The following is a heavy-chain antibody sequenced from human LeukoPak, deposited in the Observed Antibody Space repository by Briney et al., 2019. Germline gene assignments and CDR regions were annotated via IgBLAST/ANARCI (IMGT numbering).Heavy chain of an antibody. CDR3: VKGEQWLGYFDY. CDR1: GFTVSSYA. Sequence: GGSLRLSCAASGFTVSSYAMNWVRQAPGKGLEWVSGISGSGGDTYYADSVKGRFTISRNNYKNTLYLQMNSLRAEDTAVYYCVKGEQWLGYFDYWGEGTLVTVSS. D-gene: IGHD6-19*01. J-gene: IGHJ4*01. CDR2: ISGSGGDT. V-gene: IGHV3-23*01.